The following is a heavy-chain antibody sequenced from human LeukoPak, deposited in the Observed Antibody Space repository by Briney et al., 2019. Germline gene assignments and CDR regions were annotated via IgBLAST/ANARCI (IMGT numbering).Heavy chain of an antibody. CDR2: IYTSGST. CDR3: ARGYSYGYCFDY. V-gene: IGHV4-61*02. CDR1: GGSISSGSYY. Sequence: SQTLSLTCTVSGGSISSGSYYWSWIRQPAGKGLEWIGRIYTSGSTNYNPSLKSRVTISVDTSKNQFSLKLSSVTAADTAVYYCARGYSYGYCFDYWGQGTLVTVSS. J-gene: IGHJ4*02. D-gene: IGHD5-18*01.